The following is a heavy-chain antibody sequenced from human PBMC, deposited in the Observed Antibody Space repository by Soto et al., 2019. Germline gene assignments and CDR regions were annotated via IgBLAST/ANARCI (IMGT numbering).Heavy chain of an antibody. D-gene: IGHD2-2*01. CDR2: INAGNGNT. CDR1: GYTFTSYA. V-gene: IGHV1-3*01. Sequence: ASVKVSCKASGYTFTSYAMHWVRQAPGQRIKRMGWINAGNGNTKYSQKFQGRVTITRDKSASTAYMELSSLRSDATSVYFFSRVPLGSVVVFPRFDYCRRRSLVAXSS. CDR3: SRVPLGSVVVFPRFDY. J-gene: IGHJ4*02.